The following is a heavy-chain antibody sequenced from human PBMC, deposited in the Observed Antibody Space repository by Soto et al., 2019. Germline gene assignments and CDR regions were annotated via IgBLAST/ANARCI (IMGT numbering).Heavy chain of an antibody. J-gene: IGHJ5*02. CDR3: ARDIAATGTRWFDP. Sequence: GASVKVSCKASGCTFTSYGISWVRQAPGQGLEWMGWISADNGNTNYAQKVQGRVTMTTDTTTSTAYMELRSLRSDDTAVYYCARDIAATGTRWFDPWGQGTLVTVSS. D-gene: IGHD6-13*01. CDR1: GCTFTSYG. CDR2: ISADNGNT. V-gene: IGHV1-18*04.